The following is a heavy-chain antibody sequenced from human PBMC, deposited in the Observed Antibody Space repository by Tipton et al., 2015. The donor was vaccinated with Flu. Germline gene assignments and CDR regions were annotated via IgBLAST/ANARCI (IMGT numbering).Heavy chain of an antibody. V-gene: IGHV4-4*07. Sequence: TLSLTCTVSGGSISSFYWSWIRQPAGKGLEWIGRMYSSGTTKYNPSLKSRVTMSTDASKNQFSLTLTSVTAADTAVYYCGAVTPGHWYFDLWGRGTLVTVSS. J-gene: IGHJ2*01. CDR2: MYSSGTT. CDR3: GAVTPGHWYFDL. D-gene: IGHD4-17*01. CDR1: GGSISSFY.